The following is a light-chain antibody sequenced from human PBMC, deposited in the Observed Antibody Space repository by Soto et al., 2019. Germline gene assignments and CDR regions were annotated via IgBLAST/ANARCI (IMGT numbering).Light chain of an antibody. CDR1: QSVSSSY. CDR3: QQYGSSTET. CDR2: GAS. Sequence: EIVLTQSPGTLSLSPVERATLSCRASQSVSSSYLAWYQQKPGQAPRLLIYGASSRATGIPDRFSGSGSGTDLTLTISRLEPEDFAVYYCQQYGSSTETFGQGTKVDI. J-gene: IGKJ1*01. V-gene: IGKV3-20*01.